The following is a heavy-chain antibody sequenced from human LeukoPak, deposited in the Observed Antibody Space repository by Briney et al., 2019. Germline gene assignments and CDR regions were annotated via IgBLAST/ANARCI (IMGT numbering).Heavy chain of an antibody. CDR3: ARHPSNWNDATLHNWFDP. V-gene: IGHV4-59*08. CDR1: GGSISSYY. Sequence: MASETLSLTCTVSGGSISSYYWSWIRQPPGKGLEWIGYIYYSGSTNYNPSLKSRVTISVDTSKNQFSLKLSSVTAADTAVYYCARHPSNWNDATLHNWFDPWGQGTLVTVSS. J-gene: IGHJ5*02. D-gene: IGHD1-1*01. CDR2: IYYSGST.